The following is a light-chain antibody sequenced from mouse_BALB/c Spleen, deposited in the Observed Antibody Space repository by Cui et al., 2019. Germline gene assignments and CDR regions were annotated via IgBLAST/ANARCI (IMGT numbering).Light chain of an antibody. CDR2: NTS. Sequence: QIVLTQSPAIMPASPGEKVTLTCSTSSSVSTSYLYWYQQKPGSSPKLWIYNTSNLASGIPARFSGSGSGTSYSLTISSMEAEDTATYFCHQWSSYPWTFGGGTKLEIK. J-gene: IGKJ1*01. V-gene: IGKV4-79*01. CDR1: SSVSTSY. CDR3: HQWSSYPWT.